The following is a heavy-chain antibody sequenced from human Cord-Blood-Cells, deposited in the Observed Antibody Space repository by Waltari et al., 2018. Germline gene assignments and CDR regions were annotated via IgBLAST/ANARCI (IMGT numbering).Heavy chain of an antibody. CDR2: ISSSSSYI. CDR3: ARVLDYDILTGYYFDY. Sequence: EVQLVESGGGLVKPGGSLRLSCAASGFTFSSSSINCVRQAPGKGLEWVSSISSSSSYIYYADSVKGRFTISRDNAKNSLYLQMNSLRAEDTAVYYCARVLDYDILTGYYFDYWGQGTLVTVSS. V-gene: IGHV3-21*01. D-gene: IGHD3-9*01. CDR1: GFTFSSSS. J-gene: IGHJ4*02.